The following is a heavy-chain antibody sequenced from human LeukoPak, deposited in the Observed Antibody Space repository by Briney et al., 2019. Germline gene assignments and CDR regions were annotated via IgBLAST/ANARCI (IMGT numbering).Heavy chain of an antibody. CDR2: ISWNSGST. V-gene: IGHV3-9*01. CDR3: VRGNFGPAQWFDP. D-gene: IGHD3/OR15-3a*01. CDR1: GFTFDDYA. Sequence: GRSLRLSCAASGFTFDDYAMHWVRQVPGKGLEWVLGISWNSGSTGYAGSVKGRFTMSRDNTKNSLYLQMNSLTPDDTALYYCVRGNFGPAQWFDPWGQGTLVTVSS. J-gene: IGHJ5*02.